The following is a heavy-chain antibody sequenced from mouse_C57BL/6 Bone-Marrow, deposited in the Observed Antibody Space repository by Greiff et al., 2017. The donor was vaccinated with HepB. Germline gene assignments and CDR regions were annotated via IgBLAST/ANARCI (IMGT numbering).Heavy chain of an antibody. CDR3: ARKAYSGYFDV. V-gene: IGHV3-1*01. Sequence: EVKVVESGPGMVKPSQSLSLTCTVTGYSITSGYDWHWIRHFPGNKLEWMGYISYSGSTNYNPSLKSRISITHDTSKNHFFLKLNSVTTEDTATYYCARKAYSGYFDVWGTGTTVTVSS. CDR1: GYSITSGYD. J-gene: IGHJ1*03. D-gene: IGHD2-10*01. CDR2: ISYSGST.